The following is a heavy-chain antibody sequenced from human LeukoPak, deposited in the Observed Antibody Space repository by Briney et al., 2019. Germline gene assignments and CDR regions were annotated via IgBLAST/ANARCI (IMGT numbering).Heavy chain of an antibody. CDR3: AISSSSTGPAFGI. D-gene: IGHD6-6*01. Sequence: GASVKVSCKASGGTFSSYAISWVRQAPGQGLEWMGGIITIFGTANYAQKFQGRVTITADESTSTAYMELSSLRSEDTAVYYCAISSSSTGPAFGIWGQGTMVTVSS. V-gene: IGHV1-69*13. CDR2: IITIFGTA. J-gene: IGHJ3*02. CDR1: GGTFSSYA.